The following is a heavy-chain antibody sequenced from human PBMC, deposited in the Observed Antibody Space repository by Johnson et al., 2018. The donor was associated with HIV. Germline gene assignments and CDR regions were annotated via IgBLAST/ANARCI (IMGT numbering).Heavy chain of an antibody. CDR1: GFSFDDYD. V-gene: IGHV3-20*04. CDR3: TTDQVGRNYGGKYHI. J-gene: IGHJ3*02. Sequence: EVQLVESGGGVVRPGGSLRLSCAASGFSFDDYDMSWVRQAPGKGLEWVSGIYWTGGRTSYADSVKGRLTISRDDSKNTLYLQMNSLKTEDTAVYYCTTDQVGRNYGGKYHIWGQGTVVTVSS. D-gene: IGHD1-7*01. CDR2: IYWTGGRT.